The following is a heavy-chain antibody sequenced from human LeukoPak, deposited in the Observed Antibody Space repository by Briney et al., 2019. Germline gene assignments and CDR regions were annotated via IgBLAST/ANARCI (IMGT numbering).Heavy chain of an antibody. CDR2: IYYSGST. D-gene: IGHD6-19*01. CDR3: ARRLVGLGFDY. CDR1: GGSISGYY. J-gene: IGHJ4*02. V-gene: IGHV4-59*08. Sequence: PSETLSLTCTVSGGSISGYYWSWIRQPPGKGLEWIGYIYYSGSTNYNPSLKSRVTISVDTSKNQFSLKLSSVTAADTAVYYCARRLVGLGFDYWGQGTLVTVSS.